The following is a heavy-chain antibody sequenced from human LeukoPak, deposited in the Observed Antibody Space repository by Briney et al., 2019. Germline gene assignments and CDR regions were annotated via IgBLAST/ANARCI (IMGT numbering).Heavy chain of an antibody. D-gene: IGHD2/OR15-2a*01. CDR2: IFSSGST. J-gene: IGHJ5*02. CDR1: GGSITGYY. CDR3: ARLTKFLTTYYPTP. Sequence: SETLSLTCTXSGGSITGYYWSWIRQPPGKGLEWVGYIFSSGSTNYNPSLKSRVTISLDTSKSQFSLKLISVTASDTAVYYCARLTKFLTTYYPTPWGQGTLVTVSS. V-gene: IGHV4-59*08.